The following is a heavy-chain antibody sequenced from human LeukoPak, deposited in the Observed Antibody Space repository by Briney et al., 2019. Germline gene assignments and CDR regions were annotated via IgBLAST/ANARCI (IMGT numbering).Heavy chain of an antibody. Sequence: PGGSLRLSCISSGFTLSSYAMTWVRQAPGKGLEWVSSITGSGGKTQYADSVKGRFTTSRDNSKNTVYLQMNSLRADDTAVYYCAREWGPIAVSGGPGYWGQGALVTVSS. CDR3: AREWGPIAVSGGPGY. CDR2: ITGSGGKT. J-gene: IGHJ4*02. V-gene: IGHV3-23*01. CDR1: GFTLSSYA. D-gene: IGHD6-19*01.